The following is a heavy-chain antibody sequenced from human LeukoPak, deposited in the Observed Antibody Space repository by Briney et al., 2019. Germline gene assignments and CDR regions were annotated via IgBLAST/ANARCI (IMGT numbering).Heavy chain of an antibody. D-gene: IGHD2-15*01. CDR1: GFTFSSYG. CDR3: ANWEDIVGY. V-gene: IGHV3-30*18. J-gene: IGHJ4*02. Sequence: GGSLRLSCAASGFTFSSYGMHWVRQAPGKGLEWVAVISYDGSNKYYADSVKGRFTISRDNSKSTLYLQMNSLRAEDTAVYYCANWEDIVGYWGRGTLVTVSS. CDR2: ISYDGSNK.